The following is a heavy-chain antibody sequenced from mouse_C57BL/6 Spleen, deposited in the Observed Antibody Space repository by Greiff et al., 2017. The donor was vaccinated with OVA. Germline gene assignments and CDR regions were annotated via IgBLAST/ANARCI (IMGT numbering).Heavy chain of an antibody. D-gene: IGHD1-1*01. CDR2: IYPGGGYT. CDR3: ARSGTTVVATRYFDV. CDR1: GYTFTNYW. Sequence: QVQLKESGAELVRPGTSVKMSCKASGYTFTNYWIGWAKQRPGHGLEWIGDIYPGGGYTNYNEKFKGKATLTADKSSSTAYMQFSSLTSEDSAIYYCARSGTTVVATRYFDVWGTGTTVTVSS. J-gene: IGHJ1*03. V-gene: IGHV1-63*01.